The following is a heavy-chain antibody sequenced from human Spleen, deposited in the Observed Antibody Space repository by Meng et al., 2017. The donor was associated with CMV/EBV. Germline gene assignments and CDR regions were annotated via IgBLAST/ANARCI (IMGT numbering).Heavy chain of an antibody. Sequence: ASVKVSCKASGYTFTSYYMHWVRQAPGQGLEWMGIINPSGGSTSYAQKFQGRVTMTRDTSTSTVYMELSSLRSEDTAVYYCARDRSGDGYNYYYYGMDVWGQGTTVTVSS. CDR1: GYTFTSYY. CDR3: ARDRSGDGYNYYYYGMDV. CDR2: INPSGGST. J-gene: IGHJ6*02. V-gene: IGHV1-46*01. D-gene: IGHD5-24*01.